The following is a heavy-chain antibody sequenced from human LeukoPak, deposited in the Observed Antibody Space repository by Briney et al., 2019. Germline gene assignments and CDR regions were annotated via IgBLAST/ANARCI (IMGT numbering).Heavy chain of an antibody. J-gene: IGHJ4*02. CDR1: RFTISNAW. CDR2: IKSKTDGGTT. Sequence: GGSLRLSCIVSRFTISNAWRTWIRQAPGKGLEWVGRIKSKTDGGTTDYAAPVKGSFSISRDDSKNTLYLQMNSLKTDDTAVYYCTNCYPFDYWGQGTLVTVSS. CDR3: TNCYPFDY. V-gene: IGHV3-15*01. D-gene: IGHD1-20*01.